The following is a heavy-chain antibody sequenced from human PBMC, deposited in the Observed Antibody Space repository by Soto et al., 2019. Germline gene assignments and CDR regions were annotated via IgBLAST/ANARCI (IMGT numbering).Heavy chain of an antibody. J-gene: IGHJ3*02. V-gene: IGHV2-5*02. Sequence: QITLKESGPTLVKPTQTLTLTCTFSGFSLSTSGVGVGWIRQPPGKALEWLALIYWDDDKRYSPSLKSRLTITKDTSKNQVALTMTNMDPVDTATYYCARAKNYYGSGSYYNDAFDIWGQGTMVTVSS. CDR3: ARAKNYYGSGSYYNDAFDI. CDR2: IYWDDDK. D-gene: IGHD3-10*01. CDR1: GFSLSTSGVG.